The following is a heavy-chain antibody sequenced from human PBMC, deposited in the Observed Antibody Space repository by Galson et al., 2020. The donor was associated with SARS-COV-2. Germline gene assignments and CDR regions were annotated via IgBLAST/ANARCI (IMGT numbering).Heavy chain of an antibody. D-gene: IGHD5-12*01. CDR3: ARGWTDSGYGQHPWNYYYGMDV. J-gene: IGHJ6*02. Sequence: SQASETLSLTCAVYGGSFSGYYWSWIRQPPGKGLEWIGEINHSGSTNYNPSLKSRVTISVDTSKNQFSLKLSSVPAADTAVYYCARGWTDSGYGQHPWNYYYGMDVWGQGTTVTVSS. CDR1: GGSFSGYY. V-gene: IGHV4-34*01. CDR2: INHSGST.